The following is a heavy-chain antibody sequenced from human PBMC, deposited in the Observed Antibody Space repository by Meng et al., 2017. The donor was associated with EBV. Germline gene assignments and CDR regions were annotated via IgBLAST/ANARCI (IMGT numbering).Heavy chain of an antibody. J-gene: IGHJ4*02. CDR1: GYTFTSYG. CDR2: ISAYNGNT. Sequence: QVRPVQTGAQLNKPGASGKFSGKASGYTFTSYGISWVRQAPGQGLEWMGWISAYNGNTNYARKLQGRVTMTTDTSTSTAYMELRSLRSDDTAVYYCARGLDYFDYWGQGTLVTVSS. V-gene: IGHV1-18*01. CDR3: ARGLDYFDY.